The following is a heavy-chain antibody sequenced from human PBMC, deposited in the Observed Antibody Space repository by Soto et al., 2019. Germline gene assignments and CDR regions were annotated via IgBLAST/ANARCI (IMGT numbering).Heavy chain of an antibody. CDR2: ISTYNGNT. D-gene: IGHD3-22*01. CDR3: ARDRGYYDSSGYGGYYYYGMDV. V-gene: IGHV1-18*04. Sequence: GASVKVSCNASGYTFTSYGISWVRLAPGQGLEWMGWISTYNGNTKYAQKLQGRVTMTTDKSTSTAYMELSSLRSEDTAVYYCARDRGYYDSSGYGGYYYYGMDVWGQGTTVTVSS. J-gene: IGHJ6*02. CDR1: GYTFTSYG.